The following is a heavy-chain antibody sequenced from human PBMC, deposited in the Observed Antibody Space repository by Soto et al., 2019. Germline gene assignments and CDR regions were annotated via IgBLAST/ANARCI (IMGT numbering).Heavy chain of an antibody. CDR2: ITPIFGTP. CDR3: ARDPSLPHMVRGTNGYYYYGMDV. Sequence: SVKVSCKASGGTFSNYGISWVRQAPGQGLEWMGGITPIFGTPNYAQKFQGRVTIIADESTSTAYMELSSLRSEDTAVCFCARDPSLPHMVRGTNGYYYYGMDVWGQGTTVTVSS. J-gene: IGHJ6*02. CDR1: GGTFSNYG. V-gene: IGHV1-69*13. D-gene: IGHD3-10*01.